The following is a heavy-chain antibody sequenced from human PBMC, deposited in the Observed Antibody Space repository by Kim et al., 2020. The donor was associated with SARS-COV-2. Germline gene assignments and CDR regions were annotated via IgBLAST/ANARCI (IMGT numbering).Heavy chain of an antibody. Sequence: GGSLRLSCAASGFTFSNAWMSWVRQAPGKGLEWVGRIKSKTDGGTTDYAAPVKGRFTISRDDSKNTLYLQMNSLKTEDTAVYYCTTDTEYSSGWYGARYYFDYWGQGTLVTVSS. D-gene: IGHD6-19*01. V-gene: IGHV3-15*01. CDR2: IKSKTDGGTT. J-gene: IGHJ4*02. CDR1: GFTFSNAW. CDR3: TTDTEYSSGWYGARYYFDY.